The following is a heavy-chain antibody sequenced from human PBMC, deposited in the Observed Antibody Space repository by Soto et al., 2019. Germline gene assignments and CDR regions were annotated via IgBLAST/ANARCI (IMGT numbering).Heavy chain of an antibody. CDR1: GYSFTSYW. Sequence: GESLKISCKGSGYSFTSYWISWVRQMPGKGLEWMGRIDPSDSYTNYSPSFQGHVTISADKSISTAYLQWNSLKLSSVTAADTAVYYCARLGGSFAVPHFDYWGQGTLVTVSS. V-gene: IGHV5-10-1*01. CDR2: IDPSDSYT. J-gene: IGHJ4*02. CDR3: ARLGGSFAVPHFDY. D-gene: IGHD1-26*01.